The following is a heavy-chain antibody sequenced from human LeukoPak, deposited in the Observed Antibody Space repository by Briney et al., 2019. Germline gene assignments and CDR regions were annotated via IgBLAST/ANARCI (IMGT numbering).Heavy chain of an antibody. Sequence: GGSLRLSCAASGFTFSSYSMNWVRQAPGKGLEWVSSISSSSSYIYYADSVKGRFTISRDNAKNSLYLQMNSLRAEDTAVYYCASDIAAAGTGEDFDYWGQGTLVTVSS. CDR1: GFTFSSYS. CDR2: ISSSSSYI. CDR3: ASDIAAAGTGEDFDY. V-gene: IGHV3-21*01. D-gene: IGHD6-13*01. J-gene: IGHJ4*02.